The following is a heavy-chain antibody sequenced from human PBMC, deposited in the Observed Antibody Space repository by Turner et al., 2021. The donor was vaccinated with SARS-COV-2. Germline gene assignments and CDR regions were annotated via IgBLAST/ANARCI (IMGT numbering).Heavy chain of an antibody. V-gene: IGHV4-39*01. CDR1: GGYISSSNYY. J-gene: IGHJ6*02. CDR3: ARLLNPGSYYYYYYGMDV. CDR2: IYYSGST. Sequence: QLQLQESGPGLVKPSETLSLTCTVSGGYISSSNYYWGWIRQPPGKGLEWIGSIYYSGSTYYNPSLKSRVTISVDTSKNQFSLKLSSVTAADTAVYYCARLLNPGSYYYYYYGMDVWGQGTTVTVSS. D-gene: IGHD3-10*01.